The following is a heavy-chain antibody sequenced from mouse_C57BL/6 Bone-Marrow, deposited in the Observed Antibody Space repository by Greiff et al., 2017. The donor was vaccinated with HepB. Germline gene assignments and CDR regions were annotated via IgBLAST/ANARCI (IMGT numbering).Heavy chain of an antibody. D-gene: IGHD2-4*01. J-gene: IGHJ3*01. CDR2: IDPSDSYT. Sequence: VQLQQPGAELVMPGASVKLSCKASGYTFTSYWMHWVKQRPGQGLEWIGEIDPSDSYTNYNQKFKGKSTLTVDKSSSTAYMQLSSLTSEDSAVYYCARDYDYEEGFAYWGQGTLVTVSA. CDR3: ARDYDYEEGFAY. V-gene: IGHV1-69*01. CDR1: GYTFTSYW.